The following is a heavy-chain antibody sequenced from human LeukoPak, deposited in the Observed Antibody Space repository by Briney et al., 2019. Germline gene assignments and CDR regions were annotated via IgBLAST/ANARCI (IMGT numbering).Heavy chain of an antibody. CDR2: IRYDGSNK. D-gene: IGHD2-2*01. V-gene: IGHV3-30*02. J-gene: IGHJ4*02. CDR1: GFTFSSYG. CDR3: AKEGGGYCSSTSCHHFDY. Sequence: GGSLRLSCAASGFTFSSYGMHWVRQAPGKGLEWVAFIRYDGSNKYYADSVKGRFTISRDNSKNTLYLQMNSLRAEDTAVYYCAKEGGGYCSSTSCHHFDYWGQGTLVTVSS.